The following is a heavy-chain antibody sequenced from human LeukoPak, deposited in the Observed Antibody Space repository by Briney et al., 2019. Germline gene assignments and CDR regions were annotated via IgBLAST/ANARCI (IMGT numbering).Heavy chain of an antibody. CDR3: ARGSSGGTFGY. D-gene: IGHD3-3*02. V-gene: IGHV3-74*01. CDR1: GFTFSGYW. Sequence: GGSLRLSCAASGFTFSGYWMHWVRQAPGKGLVWVSHINSDESSTSYADSVKGRFTISRDNTKNTLYLGMNSLRAEDTAVYYCARGSSGGTFGYWGQGTLVTVSS. J-gene: IGHJ4*02. CDR2: INSDESST.